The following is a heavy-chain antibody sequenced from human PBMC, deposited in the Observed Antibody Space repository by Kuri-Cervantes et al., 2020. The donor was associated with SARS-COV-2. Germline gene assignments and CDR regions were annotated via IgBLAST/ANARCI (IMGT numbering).Heavy chain of an antibody. CDR3: TTSPRVTIFGVVALDY. CDR1: GFTFGDYA. J-gene: IGHJ4*02. D-gene: IGHD3-3*01. V-gene: IGHV3-49*03. Sequence: GESLKISCTASGFTFGDYAMSWFRQAPGKGLEWVGFIRSKAYGGTTEYAASVKGRFTISRDDSKSIAYLQMNSLKNEDTAVYYCTTSPRVTIFGVVALDYWGQGTLVTGAS. CDR2: IRSKAYGGTT.